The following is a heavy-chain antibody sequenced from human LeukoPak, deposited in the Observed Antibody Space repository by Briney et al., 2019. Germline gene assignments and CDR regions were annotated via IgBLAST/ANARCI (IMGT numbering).Heavy chain of an antibody. V-gene: IGHV3-74*01. CDR3: ARVVGGVPF. J-gene: IGHJ4*02. Sequence: PGVSLRLSCAASGFTFSDYRMHWVRQAPGKGRVWVSQIDSDVSGTTYADSVKGRFTISRDNAKNTLFLQMNSLRAEDTAVYYCARVVGGVPFWGQGTLVTVSS. CDR1: GFTFSDYR. CDR2: IDSDVSGT. D-gene: IGHD1-26*01.